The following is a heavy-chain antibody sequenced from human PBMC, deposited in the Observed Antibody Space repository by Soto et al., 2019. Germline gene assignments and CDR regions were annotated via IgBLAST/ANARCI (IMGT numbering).Heavy chain of an antibody. CDR3: AREQHDPYDASGYYFDWFDP. D-gene: IGHD3-22*01. Sequence: SVKVSCKASGGTFNNYGINWVRQAPGQGLEGMGGVIPLFGAANYAQKFQGRVTITADASTSVVYMQLSSLRSEDTAVYYCAREQHDPYDASGYYFDWFDPWGQGTLVTVSS. CDR1: GGTFNNYG. CDR2: VIPLFGAA. V-gene: IGHV1-69*13. J-gene: IGHJ5*02.